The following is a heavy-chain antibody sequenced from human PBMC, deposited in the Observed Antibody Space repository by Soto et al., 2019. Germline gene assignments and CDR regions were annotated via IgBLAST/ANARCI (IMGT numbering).Heavy chain of an antibody. CDR2: ISGSGDST. J-gene: IGHJ4*02. CDR3: XXXXXXXGWTWDY. V-gene: IGHV3-23*01. Sequence: EVQLLESGGGLVQSGGSLRLSCAASGFTFSSYAMSWVRQAPGKGLEWVSTISGSGDSTYYADSVKGRFTISRDNSKXXXXXXXXXXXXXXXXXXXXXXXXXXXGWTWDYWGQGTLVTVSS. CDR1: GFTFSSYA. D-gene: IGHD6-19*01.